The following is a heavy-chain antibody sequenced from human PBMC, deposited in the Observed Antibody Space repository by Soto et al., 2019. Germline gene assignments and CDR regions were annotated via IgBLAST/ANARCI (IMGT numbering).Heavy chain of an antibody. CDR3: ARGGGYSRSRAIDY. Sequence: KTSETLSLTCAVYGGSFSGYYWSWIRQPPGRGLEWIGEINHSGSTNYNPSLKSRVTISVDTSKNQFSLKLSSVTAADTAVYYCARGGGYSRSRAIDYWGQGTLVTVYS. D-gene: IGHD6-13*01. CDR2: INHSGST. V-gene: IGHV4-34*01. CDR1: GGSFSGYY. J-gene: IGHJ4*02.